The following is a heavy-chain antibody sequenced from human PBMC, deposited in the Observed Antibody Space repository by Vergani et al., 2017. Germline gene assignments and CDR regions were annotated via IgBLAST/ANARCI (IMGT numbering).Heavy chain of an antibody. CDR2: IYYSGST. Sequence: QVQLQESGPGLVKPSETLSLICTVSGGSVSSGSYYWSWIRQPPGKGLEWIGYIYYSGSTNYNPSLKSRVTISVDTSKNQFSLKLSSVTAADTAVYYCARDRLLGFDYWGQGTLVTVSS. CDR3: ARDRLLGFDY. V-gene: IGHV4-61*01. D-gene: IGHD2-15*01. CDR1: GGSVSSGSYY. J-gene: IGHJ4*02.